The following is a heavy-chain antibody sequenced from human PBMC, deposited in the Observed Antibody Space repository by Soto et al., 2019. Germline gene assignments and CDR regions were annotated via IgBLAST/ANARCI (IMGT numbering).Heavy chain of an antibody. J-gene: IGHJ6*02. CDR2: ISYDGSNK. V-gene: IGHV3-30*18. D-gene: IGHD3-3*01. CDR1: GFTFSSYA. Sequence: PGGSLRLSCAASGFTFSSYAMSWVRQAPGKGLEWVAVISYDGSNKYYADSVKGRFTISRDNSKNTLYLQMNSLRAEDTAVYYCAKDGQILRFLASYGMDVWGQGTTVTVSS. CDR3: AKDGQILRFLASYGMDV.